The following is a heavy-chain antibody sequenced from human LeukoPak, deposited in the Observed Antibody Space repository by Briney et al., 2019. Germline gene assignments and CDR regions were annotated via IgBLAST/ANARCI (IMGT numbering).Heavy chain of an antibody. V-gene: IGHV3-23*01. J-gene: IGHJ4*02. D-gene: IGHD5-12*01. CDR1: GFTLSSYA. CDR2: ISASGGGA. Sequence: GGSLRLSCAASGFTLSSYAVSWVRQAPGKGLEWVSFISASGGGAYYADSVKGRFTISRDTSKNTLYLQMNSLRAEDTAVYYCAPLAATTDYWGQGTLVTVSS. CDR3: APLAATTDY.